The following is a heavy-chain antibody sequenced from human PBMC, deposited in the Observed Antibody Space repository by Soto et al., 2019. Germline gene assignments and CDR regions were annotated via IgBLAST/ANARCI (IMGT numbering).Heavy chain of an antibody. CDR2: ISYDGSDK. CDR3: ARRAWDSYYAIDV. Sequence: VQLVESGGGEVQPGRSLRLSCGASGFTYTDFALHWVRQAPGKGLEWVAIISYDGSDKYYADSVKGRFAISRDNPKNTLYLEMNSLRPEDTAVYFCARRAWDSYYAIDVWGQGTTVTVFS. J-gene: IGHJ6*02. CDR1: GFTYTDFA. D-gene: IGHD3-22*01. V-gene: IGHV3-30*09.